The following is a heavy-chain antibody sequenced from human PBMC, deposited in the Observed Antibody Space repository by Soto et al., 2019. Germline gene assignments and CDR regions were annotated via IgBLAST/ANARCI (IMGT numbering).Heavy chain of an antibody. V-gene: IGHV2-5*02. D-gene: IGHD6-6*01. J-gene: IGHJ4*02. Sequence: SGPTLVNPTQPLTLTCTFSGFSLSTSGVGVGWIRQPPGKALEWLALIYWDDDKRYSPSLKIRLTITKDTSKNQLVLTMTTMDPVDTATYYCALRLLGQLGASFDYWGQGTLVTVSS. CDR1: GFSLSTSGVG. CDR2: IYWDDDK. CDR3: ALRLLGQLGASFDY.